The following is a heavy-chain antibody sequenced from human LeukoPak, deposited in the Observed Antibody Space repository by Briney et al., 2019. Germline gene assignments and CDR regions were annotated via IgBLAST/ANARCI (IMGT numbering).Heavy chain of an antibody. CDR1: GFTFSSYG. V-gene: IGHV3-23*01. CDR3: ARGGLVRGVIRYAFDY. CDR2: IHKSGGHT. Sequence: GGSLRLSCAASGFTFSSYGMNWVRQAPGKGLEWVASIHKSGGHTDHADSVKGRFTISRDNSKNTLYLQMNNMKVEDTAVYYCARGGLVRGVIRYAFDYWGQGTLVTVSS. D-gene: IGHD3-10*01. J-gene: IGHJ4*02.